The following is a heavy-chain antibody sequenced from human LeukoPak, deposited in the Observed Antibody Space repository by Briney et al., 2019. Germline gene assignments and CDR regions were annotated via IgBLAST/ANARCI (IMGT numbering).Heavy chain of an antibody. D-gene: IGHD1-1*01. CDR2: IWSDGSNK. Sequence: PGGSLRLSSAASGFTFSNYGMHWVRPAPGKGLEWVAFIWSDGSNKNYADSVKGRFTNSRDNSKNTLSLQMNSLRAEDTAVFYCAKDRGGTNFDYWGQGTLVTVSS. CDR1: GFTFSNYG. V-gene: IGHV3-30*02. J-gene: IGHJ4*02. CDR3: AKDRGGTNFDY.